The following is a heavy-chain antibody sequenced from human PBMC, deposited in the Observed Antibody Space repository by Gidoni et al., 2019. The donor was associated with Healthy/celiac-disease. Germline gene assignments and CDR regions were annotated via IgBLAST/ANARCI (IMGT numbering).Heavy chain of an antibody. J-gene: IGHJ3*02. CDR3: ARDTRQHSSYGSSGYFLSDALDI. V-gene: IGHV3-74*01. D-gene: IGHD3-22*01. CDR2: MNSDGSST. CDR1: GFTFSSYW. Sequence: EVQLVESGGGLVQPGGSLSLSCAASGFTFSSYWLHWVRQAPGKGLVWVSRMNSDGSSTSYADSVKGRFTISRDNAKNTLYLQMNSLRAEDTAVYYCARDTRQHSSYGSSGYFLSDALDIWGQGTMVTVSS.